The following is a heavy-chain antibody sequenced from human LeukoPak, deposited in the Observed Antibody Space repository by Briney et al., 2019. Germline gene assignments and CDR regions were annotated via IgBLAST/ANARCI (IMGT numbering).Heavy chain of an antibody. V-gene: IGHV3-53*01. J-gene: IGHJ5*01. CDR2: TYNGGST. CDR3: VREGGYCSGDTCFKWFDS. Sequence: GGSLTLSCAASGLIVSSTYMSWVRQAPGKGLEWVSVTYNGGSTYYADSVTGRFSISRDNSKNTLNLQMNSLTVEDTAVYYCVREGGYCSGDTCFKWFDSWGRGILVTVSS. CDR1: GLIVSSTY. D-gene: IGHD2-15*01.